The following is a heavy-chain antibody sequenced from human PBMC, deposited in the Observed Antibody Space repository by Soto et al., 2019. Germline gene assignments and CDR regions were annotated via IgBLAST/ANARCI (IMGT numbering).Heavy chain of an antibody. J-gene: IGHJ6*03. D-gene: IGHD6-6*01. CDR2: ISAYNGDT. Sequence: QVQLLQSGAEVKKPGASVKVSCKASGYTFTNYGITWVRQAPGQGLEWMGWISAYNGDTHYTLRLQGRVTMTTDTSTSTAYMELRGLRSDDTAVYYCARVRQLVAYFYYYMDVWGKGTTVTVSS. CDR1: GYTFTNYG. CDR3: ARVRQLVAYFYYYMDV. V-gene: IGHV1-18*01.